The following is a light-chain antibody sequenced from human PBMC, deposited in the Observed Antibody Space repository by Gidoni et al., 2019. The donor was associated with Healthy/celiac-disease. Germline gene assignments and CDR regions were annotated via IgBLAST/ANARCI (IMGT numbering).Light chain of an antibody. CDR1: QSVSSN. V-gene: IGKV3-15*01. CDR3: QQYNNRPTT. J-gene: IGKJ1*01. Sequence: ELVMTQSPATLSVSPGERATLSCRASQSVSSNLAWYQQKPGQAPRLLIYGASTRATGIPARFSGSGSGTEFTLTISSLQSEDFAVSYCQQYNNRPTTFGQXTKVEIK. CDR2: GAS.